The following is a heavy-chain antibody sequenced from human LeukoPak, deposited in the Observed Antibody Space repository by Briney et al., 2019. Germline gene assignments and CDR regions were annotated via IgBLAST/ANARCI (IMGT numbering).Heavy chain of an antibody. CDR2: IEYSGGSA. CDR1: GFTLSSYE. J-gene: IGHJ5*02. V-gene: IGHV3-23*01. CDR3: ARPLMYYYGSETYFWFDP. D-gene: IGHD3-10*01. Sequence: GGSLRLSCIVSGFTLSSYEMSWIRQAPGKGLEWVASIEYSGGSAYYADSVKGRFSISREDSKNSLSLQMNSLRAEDTAVYYCARPLMYYYGSETYFWFDPWGQGTLVTVSS.